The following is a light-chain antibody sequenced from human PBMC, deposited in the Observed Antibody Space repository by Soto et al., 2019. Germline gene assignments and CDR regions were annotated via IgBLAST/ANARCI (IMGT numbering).Light chain of an antibody. CDR1: QSISSW. Sequence: DIQMTQSPSTLSASVGDRVTITCRASQSISSWLAWYQQKPGKAPKLLIYKASSLESGVPSRFSGRGSGTDFTLTISSLQPDDFATYYYQHYNSYTITFGQGTKVEIK. V-gene: IGKV1-5*03. J-gene: IGKJ1*01. CDR3: QHYNSYTIT. CDR2: KAS.